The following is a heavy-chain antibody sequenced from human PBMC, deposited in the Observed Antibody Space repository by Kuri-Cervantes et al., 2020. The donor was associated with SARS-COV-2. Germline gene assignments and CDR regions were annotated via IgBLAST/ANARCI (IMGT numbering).Heavy chain of an antibody. V-gene: IGHV3-13*04. CDR1: GFTFSSYD. CDR2: IGTAGDT. CDR3: ARDGQYYYDSSGYYSDWYFDL. Sequence: LSLTCAASGFTFSSYDMHWVRPATGKGLEWVSAIGTAGDTYYPGSVKGRFTISRENAKNSLYLQMNSLRAGDTAVYYCARDGQYYYDSSGYYSDWYFDLWGRGTLVTVSS. J-gene: IGHJ2*01. D-gene: IGHD3-22*01.